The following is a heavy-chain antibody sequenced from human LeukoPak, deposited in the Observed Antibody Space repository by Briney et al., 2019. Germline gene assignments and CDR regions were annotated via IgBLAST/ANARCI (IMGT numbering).Heavy chain of an antibody. CDR2: INSDGSST. Sequence: GGSLRLSCAASGFTFSSYWMHWVRQAPGKGLVWVSRINSDGSSTSYADSVKGRFTISRDNAKNSLYLQMNSLRAEDTALYYCARDEGAAYYDSSGYYSLVDYWGQGTLVTVSS. D-gene: IGHD3-22*01. J-gene: IGHJ4*02. CDR3: ARDEGAAYYDSSGYYSLVDY. CDR1: GFTFSSYW. V-gene: IGHV3-74*01.